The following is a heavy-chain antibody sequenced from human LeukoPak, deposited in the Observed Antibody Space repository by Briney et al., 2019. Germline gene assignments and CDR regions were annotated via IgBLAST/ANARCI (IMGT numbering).Heavy chain of an antibody. V-gene: IGHV5-51*01. CDR2: IYPGDSDT. CDR3: ASTSIDAFDI. D-gene: IGHD3-16*01. J-gene: IGHJ3*02. Sequence: GESLKISFQGSGYSFTSYWIGWVRQMPGKGLEWMGIIYPGDSDTRYSPSFQGQVTISADKSIGTAYLQWSSLKASDTAMYYCASTSIDAFDIWGQGTMVTVSS. CDR1: GYSFTSYW.